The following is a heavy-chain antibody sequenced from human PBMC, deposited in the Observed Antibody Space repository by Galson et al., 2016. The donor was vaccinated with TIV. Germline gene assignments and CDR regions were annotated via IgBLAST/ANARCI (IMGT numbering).Heavy chain of an antibody. Sequence: SLRLSCAASGLSFSNSRMNWVRQTPGKGLEWVSYISISSSTISYADSVKGRFTVSRDNAKNSLYLQMNSLRAEDTAVYYCARAGHYSRTSCYGSMDVWGQGTTVTVSS. V-gene: IGHV3-48*04. CDR1: GLSFSNSR. CDR3: ARAGHYSRTSCYGSMDV. J-gene: IGHJ6*02. CDR2: ISISSSTI. D-gene: IGHD2-2*01.